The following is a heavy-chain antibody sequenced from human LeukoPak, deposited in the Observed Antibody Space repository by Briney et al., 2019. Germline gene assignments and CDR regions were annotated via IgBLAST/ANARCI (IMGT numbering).Heavy chain of an antibody. CDR3: ARVAKDYYDSSGYYYYFDY. CDR2: INHSGST. Sequence: SETLSLTCAVYGGSFSGYYWSWIRQPPGKGLEWIGEINHSGSTNCNPSLKSRVTISVDTSKNQFSLKLSSVTAADTAVYYCARVAKDYYDSSGYYYYFDYWGQGTLVTVSS. J-gene: IGHJ4*02. D-gene: IGHD3-22*01. V-gene: IGHV4-34*01. CDR1: GGSFSGYY.